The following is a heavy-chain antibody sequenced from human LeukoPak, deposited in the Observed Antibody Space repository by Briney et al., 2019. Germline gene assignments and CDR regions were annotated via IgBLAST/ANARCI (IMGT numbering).Heavy chain of an antibody. V-gene: IGHV3-30-3*01. D-gene: IGHD1-26*01. CDR2: ISYDGSNK. J-gene: IGHJ4*02. CDR3: ARGPSYFSGSYYGY. Sequence: GGSLRLSCAASGFTFSSYAMHWVRQAPGKGLEWVAVISYDGSNKYYADSVKGRFTISRDNSKNTLYLQMNSLRAEDTAVYYCARGPSYFSGSYYGYWGQGTLVTVSS. CDR1: GFTFSSYA.